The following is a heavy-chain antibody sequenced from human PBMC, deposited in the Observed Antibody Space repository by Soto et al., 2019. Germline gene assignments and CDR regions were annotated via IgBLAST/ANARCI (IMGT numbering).Heavy chain of an antibody. J-gene: IGHJ5*02. CDR2: IIPIFTTA. V-gene: IGHV1-69*12. CDR1: GGTFSSYA. D-gene: IGHD2-15*01. CDR3: ARHTDIVVVVAATPFSWFDP. Sequence: QVQLVQSGAAVKKPGSSVKVSCKASGGTFSSYAISWVRQAPGQGLEWMGGIIPIFTTANYAQKFQGRVTITADESTSTAYMELSSLRSEDTAVYYCARHTDIVVVVAATPFSWFDPWGQGTLVTVSS.